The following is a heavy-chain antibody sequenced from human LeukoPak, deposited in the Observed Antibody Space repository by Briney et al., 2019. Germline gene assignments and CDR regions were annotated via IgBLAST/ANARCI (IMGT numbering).Heavy chain of an antibody. V-gene: IGHV3-73*01. J-gene: IGHJ4*02. Sequence: HPGGSLRLSCAASGFTFSASAVQWVRQASGKGLEWIGHIKRQAESDATEYTASLEGRFTISRDDSENTDYLQMNSLKTEDTAVYYCGGSLFSGDRVVADYWGQGTLVTVSS. CDR2: IKRQAESDAT. D-gene: IGHD3-22*01. CDR1: GFTFSASA. CDR3: GGSLFSGDRVVADY.